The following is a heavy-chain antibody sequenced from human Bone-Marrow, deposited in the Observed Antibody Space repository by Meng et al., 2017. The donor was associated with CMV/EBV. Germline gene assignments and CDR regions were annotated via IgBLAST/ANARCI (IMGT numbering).Heavy chain of an antibody. J-gene: IGHJ4*02. CDR1: GYTFTSYY. CDR2: INPSGGT. D-gene: IGHD2-2*02. CDR3: AREACCSSTSCYTMVYIDY. V-gene: IGHV1-2*02. Sequence: ASVKVSCKASGYTFTSYYMHWVRQAPGQGLEWMGIINPSGGTNYAQKMQDRVTITSDNTISTAYKELSRMRSDDTAVYYCAREACCSSTSCYTMVYIDYWGQGTLVTVSS.